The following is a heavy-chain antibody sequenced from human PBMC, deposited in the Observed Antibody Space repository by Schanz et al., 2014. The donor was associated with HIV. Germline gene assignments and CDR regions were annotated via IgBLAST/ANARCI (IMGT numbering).Heavy chain of an antibody. Sequence: EEHLLESGGDLLQPGGSLRLSCVASGFPFSNFAMSWVRQDPGRGLEWVSAISTGGERTFYADSVKGRFTISRDNSKNTLYLQMNSLRAEDTAVYFCAKSNGGDTAVVQYYFDYWGQGTLVSVSS. CDR3: AKSNGGDTAVVQYYFDY. V-gene: IGHV3-23*01. CDR1: GFPFSNFA. CDR2: ISTGGERT. J-gene: IGHJ4*02. D-gene: IGHD5-18*01.